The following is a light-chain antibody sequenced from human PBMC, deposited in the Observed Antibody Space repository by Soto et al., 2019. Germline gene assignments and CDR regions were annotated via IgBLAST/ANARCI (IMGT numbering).Light chain of an antibody. J-gene: IGKJ1*01. CDR3: QQYGSSLWT. CDR2: VAS. CDR1: QSVSSSY. V-gene: IGKV3-20*01. Sequence: EIVLTQSPGTLSLSPGEKAKISCRASQSVSSSYLAWYQQKSGQAPRLLIYVASSRATVIPDRFSGSGSGTDFTLTISRLEPEDFAVYYCQQYGSSLWTFGQGTKV.